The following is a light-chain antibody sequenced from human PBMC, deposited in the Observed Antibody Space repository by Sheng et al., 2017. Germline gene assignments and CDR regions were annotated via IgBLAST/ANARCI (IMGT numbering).Light chain of an antibody. J-gene: IGLJ2*01. CDR1: NLGNKY. Sequence: SYDLTQVPSVSVSPGQTASITCSGDNLGNKYSSWYQQKPGQSPVLVIYQDSRRPSGIPERFSGSNSGNTATLTISGTQAMDEADYYCQAWDDNTGKVFGGGTKLTVL. CDR3: QAWDDNTGKV. V-gene: IGLV3-1*01. CDR2: QDS.